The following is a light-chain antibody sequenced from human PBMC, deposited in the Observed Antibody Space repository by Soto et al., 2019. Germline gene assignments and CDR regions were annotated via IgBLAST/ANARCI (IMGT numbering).Light chain of an antibody. CDR3: QQYNSYSVT. CDR1: QSISSW. J-gene: IGKJ5*01. Sequence: DIQMTQSPSTLSASVGDIFTITCRASQSISSWLAWYQQKPGKAPKLLIYDASSLESGVPSRFSGSGSGTEFTLTISSLQPDDFATYYCQQYNSYSVTLGQGTRLEI. V-gene: IGKV1-5*01. CDR2: DAS.